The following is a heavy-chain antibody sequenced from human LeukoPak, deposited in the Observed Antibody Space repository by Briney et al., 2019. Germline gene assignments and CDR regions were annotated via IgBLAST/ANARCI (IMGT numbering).Heavy chain of an antibody. D-gene: IGHD1-26*01. V-gene: IGHV4-38-2*02. CDR1: GYSISSGYY. Sequence: PSETLSLTCTVSGYSISSGYYWGWIRQPPGKGLEWIGSIYHSGSTYYNPSLKSRVTISVDTSKNQFSLKLSSVTAADTAVYYCARQGYSGSYLLIWGQGTMVTVSS. J-gene: IGHJ3*02. CDR3: ARQGYSGSYLLI. CDR2: IYHSGST.